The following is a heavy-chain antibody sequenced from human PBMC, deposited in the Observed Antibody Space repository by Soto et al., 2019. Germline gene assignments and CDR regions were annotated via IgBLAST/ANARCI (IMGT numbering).Heavy chain of an antibody. CDR2: IPGTGGST. CDR1: GFTFSNYA. Sequence: EVLLLESGGGLVQPGGSLRLSCAASGFTFSNYAMNWVRQAPGKGLEWVSSIPGTGGSTYYADSVRGRFTISRDNSATTLHLKMIRLKVDVTVVCYCAISLPGVRLTARLDRWGQRPMVSVTS. CDR3: AISLPGVRLTARLDR. J-gene: IGHJ5*02. V-gene: IGHV3-23*01. D-gene: IGHD1-20*01.